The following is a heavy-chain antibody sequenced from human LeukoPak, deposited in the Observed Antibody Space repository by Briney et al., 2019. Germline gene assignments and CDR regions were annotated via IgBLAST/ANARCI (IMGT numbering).Heavy chain of an antibody. CDR1: GYTFTSYY. D-gene: IGHD5-18*01. J-gene: IGHJ4*02. CDR3: ARDPIQLWPGSYFDH. Sequence: SSVKVSCKASGYTFTSYYMHWVRQAPGQGLEWMGIINPSGGSTSYAQKFQGRVTMTRDTSTSTVYMELSSLRSEDTAVYYCARDPIQLWPGSYFDHWGQGTLVTVSS. CDR2: INPSGGST. V-gene: IGHV1-46*01.